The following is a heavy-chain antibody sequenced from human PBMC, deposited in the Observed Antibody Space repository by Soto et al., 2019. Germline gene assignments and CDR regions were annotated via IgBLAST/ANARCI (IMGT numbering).Heavy chain of an antibody. Sequence: SETLSLTCTVSGGSISSGDYYWSWIRQPPGKGLEWIGYIYYSGSTYYNPSLKSRVTISVDTSKNQFSLKLNSVTAADTAVYYCARDPRAGIRTNWFDPWGQGTLVTVSS. V-gene: IGHV4-30-4*01. CDR2: IYYSGST. CDR3: ARDPRAGIRTNWFDP. J-gene: IGHJ5*02. D-gene: IGHD6-13*01. CDR1: GGSISSGDYY.